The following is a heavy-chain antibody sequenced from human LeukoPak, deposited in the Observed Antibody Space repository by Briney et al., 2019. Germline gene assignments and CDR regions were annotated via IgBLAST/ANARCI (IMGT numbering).Heavy chain of an antibody. Sequence: ASLKVSCKASGYTFTGYYMHWVRQAPGQGLEWMGWINPNSGGKNSAQKCQGRVTMTRDTSISTAYMGLSGLRSDDAAVYYCARDPEYISFDYWGQGTLVTVA. CDR3: ARDPEYISFDY. J-gene: IGHJ4*02. CDR2: INPNSGGK. CDR1: GYTFTGYY. D-gene: IGHD6-6*01. V-gene: IGHV1-2*02.